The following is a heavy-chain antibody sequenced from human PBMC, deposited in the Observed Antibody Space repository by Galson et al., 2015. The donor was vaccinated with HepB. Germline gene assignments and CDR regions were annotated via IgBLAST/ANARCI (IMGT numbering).Heavy chain of an antibody. Sequence: ETLSLTCTVYGGSFSGYYWSWIRQPPGKGLEWIGEINHSGSTNYNPSLKSRVTISVDTSKNQFSLKLSSVTAADTAVYYCARESFVVVPAAPHWFDPWGQGTLVTVSS. CDR1: GGSFSGYY. J-gene: IGHJ5*02. V-gene: IGHV4-34*01. CDR2: INHSGST. D-gene: IGHD2-2*01. CDR3: ARESFVVVPAAPHWFDP.